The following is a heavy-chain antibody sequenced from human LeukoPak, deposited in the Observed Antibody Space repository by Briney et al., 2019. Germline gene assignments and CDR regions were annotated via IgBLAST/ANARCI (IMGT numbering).Heavy chain of an antibody. CDR2: ISAYNGNT. D-gene: IGHD3-10*01. V-gene: IGHV1-18*01. J-gene: IGHJ5*02. Sequence: ASVKVSCKASGYTFTSYGISWVRQAPGQGLEWMGWISAYNGNTNYAQKLQGRVTMTRDMSTSTVYMELSSLRSEDTAVYYCARDIQWFGELSWFDPWGQGTLVTVSS. CDR3: ARDIQWFGELSWFDP. CDR1: GYTFTSYG.